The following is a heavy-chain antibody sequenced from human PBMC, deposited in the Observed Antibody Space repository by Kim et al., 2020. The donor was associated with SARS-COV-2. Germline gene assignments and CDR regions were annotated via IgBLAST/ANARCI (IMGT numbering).Heavy chain of an antibody. CDR3: AREEVATPELWSYYYYYGMDV. CDR1: GFTFSSYW. CDR2: INSDGSST. Sequence: GGSLRLSCAASGFTFSSYWMHWVRQAPGKGLVGVSRINSDGSSTSYADSVKGRFTISRDNAKNTLYLQMNSLRAEDTAVYYCAREEVATPELWSYYYYYGMDVWGQGTTVTVSS. J-gene: IGHJ6*02. V-gene: IGHV3-74*01. D-gene: IGHD5-18*01.